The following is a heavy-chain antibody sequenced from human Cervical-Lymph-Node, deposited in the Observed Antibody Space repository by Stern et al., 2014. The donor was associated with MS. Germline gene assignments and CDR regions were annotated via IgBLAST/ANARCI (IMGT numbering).Heavy chain of an antibody. D-gene: IGHD4-17*01. CDR3: THSLHGDYYDAFDT. V-gene: IGHV2-5*02. CDR1: GFALRNSGVS. CDR2: IYWDDEK. Sequence: QVTLKESGPTLVKATQPLTLTCTFSGFALRNSGVSVAWIRQPPGKALEWLAVIYWDDEKRYSPSLKSRLSITKDASESQVVLTMTNMYPVDTATYYCTHSLHGDYYDAFDTWGQGTMVTVSS. J-gene: IGHJ3*02.